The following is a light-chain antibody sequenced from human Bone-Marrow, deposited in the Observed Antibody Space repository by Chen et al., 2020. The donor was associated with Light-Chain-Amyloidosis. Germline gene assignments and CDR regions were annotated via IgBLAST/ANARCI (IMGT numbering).Light chain of an antibody. Sequence: SYVLTQPSSVSVAPGQTATIACGGNNIGSTSVHWYQQTPGQAPLLVDYDDSDRPSGIPERFSGSNSGNTATLTISRVEAGDEADYYCQVWDRSSDRPVFGGGATLTVL. CDR3: QVWDRSSDRPV. CDR1: NIGSTS. CDR2: DDS. V-gene: IGLV3-21*02. J-gene: IGLJ3*02.